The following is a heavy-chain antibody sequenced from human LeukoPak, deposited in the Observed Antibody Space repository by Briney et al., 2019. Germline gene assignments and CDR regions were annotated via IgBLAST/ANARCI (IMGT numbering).Heavy chain of an antibody. CDR3: ASRIADNYYYYYGMDV. V-gene: IGHV4-34*01. Sequence: SETLSLTCAVYGGSFSGYYWSWISQPPGKGLEWIGEINHSGSTNYNPSLKSRVTISVDTSKNQFSLKLSSVTAADTAVYYCASRIADNYYYYYGMDVWGQGTTVTVSS. CDR2: INHSGST. D-gene: IGHD6-13*01. J-gene: IGHJ6*02. CDR1: GGSFSGYY.